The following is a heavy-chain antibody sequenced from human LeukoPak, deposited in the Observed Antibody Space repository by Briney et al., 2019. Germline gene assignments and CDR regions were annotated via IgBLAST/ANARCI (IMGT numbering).Heavy chain of an antibody. D-gene: IGHD3-9*01. CDR3: ARGANYDILTGYYPLHYYYYGMDV. V-gene: IGHV1-69*13. CDR1: GGTFSSYA. Sequence: GASVKVSCKASGGTFSSYAISWERQAPGQGLEWMGGIIPIFGTANYAQKFQGRVTITADESTSTAYMELSSLRSEDTAVYYCARGANYDILTGYYPLHYYYYGMDVWGKGTTVTVSS. CDR2: IIPIFGTA. J-gene: IGHJ6*04.